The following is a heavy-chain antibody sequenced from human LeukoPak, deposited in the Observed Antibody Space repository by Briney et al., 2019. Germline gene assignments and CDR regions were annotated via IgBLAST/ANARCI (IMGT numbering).Heavy chain of an antibody. CDR3: ARDYTGLGYYYYMDV. CDR1: GFTFSSYA. V-gene: IGHV3-23*01. D-gene: IGHD2-8*02. J-gene: IGHJ6*03. CDR2: ISGSGGST. Sequence: PGGSLRLSCAASGFTFSSYAMSWVRQAPGKGLEWVSAISGSGGSTYYADSVKGRFTISRDNSKNTLYLQMNSLRAEDTAVYYCARDYTGLGYYYYMDVWGKGTTVTVSS.